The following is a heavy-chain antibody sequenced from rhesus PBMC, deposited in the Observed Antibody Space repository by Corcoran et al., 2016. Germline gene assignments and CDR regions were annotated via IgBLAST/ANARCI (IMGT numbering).Heavy chain of an antibody. CDR2: INGNIGST. D-gene: IGHD3-9*01. V-gene: IGHV4-80*01. CDR1: GGSFSSYW. Sequence: QVQLQESGPGLVKPSETLSLTCAVSGGSFSSYWLSWIRQPPGKGLEWIGEINGNIGSTNYNPSLKSRVTISKDASKNQFSLKLSSVTAADTAVYYCASGGYYEDDYGYYLRGYFEFWGQGALVTVSS. J-gene: IGHJ1*01. CDR3: ASGGYYEDDYGYYLRGYFEF.